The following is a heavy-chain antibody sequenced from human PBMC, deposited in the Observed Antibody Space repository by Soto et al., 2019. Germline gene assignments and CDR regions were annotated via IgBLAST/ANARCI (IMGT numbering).Heavy chain of an antibody. CDR2: INGGGGAT. Sequence: GWSLRLSCTASGFIFSGYTMNWVRQAPGKGLEWVSDINGGGGATSYADSVKGRFTISRDNSKNTLHLQMHRLTAEDTAIYFCTRKVLDSCNDFYFDYWGKGTRFTVSS. CDR1: GFIFSGYT. V-gene: IGHV3-23*01. J-gene: IGHJ4*02. D-gene: IGHD5-12*01. CDR3: TRKVLDSCNDFYFDY.